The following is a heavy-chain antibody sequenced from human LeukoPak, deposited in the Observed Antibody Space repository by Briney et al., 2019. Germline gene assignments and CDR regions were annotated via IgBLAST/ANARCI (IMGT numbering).Heavy chain of an antibody. J-gene: IGHJ4*02. Sequence: PGGSLRLSCVASRFTFTTYAMAWVRQAPGKKLECVAVITGGGTNTYHADSVKGRFTISRDNSKNTLSLQMNSLRVEDTAKYYCAKGTLESGSGSRCYPFDYWGQGTLVTVSS. CDR2: ITGGGTNT. CDR1: RFTFTTYA. V-gene: IGHV3-23*01. D-gene: IGHD2-15*01. CDR3: AKGTLESGSGSRCYPFDY.